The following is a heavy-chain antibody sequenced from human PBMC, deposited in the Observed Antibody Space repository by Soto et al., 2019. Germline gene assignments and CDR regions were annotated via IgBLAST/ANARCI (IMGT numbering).Heavy chain of an antibody. CDR1: GGSISSGDYY. J-gene: IGHJ5*02. CDR3: ARGRPDGSRLDP. Sequence: PSETLSLTCTVSGGSISSGDYYWSWIRQPPGKGLEWIGYIYYSGSTYYNPSLKSRVTISVDTSKNQFSLKLSSVTAADTAVYYCARGRPDGSRLDPWGQGTQVTVSS. CDR2: IYYSGST. V-gene: IGHV4-30-4*01. D-gene: IGHD6-13*01.